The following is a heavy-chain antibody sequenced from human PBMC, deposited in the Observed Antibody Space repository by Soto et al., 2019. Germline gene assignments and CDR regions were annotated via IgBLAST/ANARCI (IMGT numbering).Heavy chain of an antibody. V-gene: IGHV3-23*01. CDR1: GFTFSTYS. CDR2: ISGAGGST. D-gene: IGHD6-6*01. Sequence: EVQLLESGGGLVQPGGSLRLSCAASGFTFSTYSMSWVRQAPGKGLEWVSAISGAGGSTYYADSVKGRFTISRDNDKNKLYLKMNSLRAEDTAVYYCAKNWDTTSSSSSHWGQGTLVTVSS. CDR3: AKNWDTTSSSSSH. J-gene: IGHJ4*02.